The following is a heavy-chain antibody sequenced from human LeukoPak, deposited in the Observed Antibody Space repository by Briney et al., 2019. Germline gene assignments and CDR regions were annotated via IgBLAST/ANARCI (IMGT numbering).Heavy chain of an antibody. CDR1: GGSISSYY. J-gene: IGHJ6*03. CDR2: IYYSGST. CDR3: ARGLAYYYGSGTLEDYYYYYMDV. V-gene: IGHV4-59*01. D-gene: IGHD3-10*01. Sequence: RPSETLSLXCTVSGGSISSYYWSWIRQPPGKGLEWIGYIYYSGSTNYNPSLKSRVTISVDTSKNQFSLKLSSVTAADTAVYYCARGLAYYYGSGTLEDYYYYYMDVWGKGTTVTVSS.